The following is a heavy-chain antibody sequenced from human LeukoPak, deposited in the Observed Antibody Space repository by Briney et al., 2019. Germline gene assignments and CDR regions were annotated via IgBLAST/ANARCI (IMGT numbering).Heavy chain of an antibody. J-gene: IGHJ5*02. Sequence: PGGSLRLSCAASGFTFSSYSMNWVRQAPGKGLEWVSSISSSSNYIYYADSVKGRFTISRDNAKNSLYLQMNSLRAEDTAVYYCARDRGAGSGWYAWGQGALVTVSS. D-gene: IGHD6-19*01. CDR3: ARDRGAGSGWYA. CDR2: ISSSSNYI. V-gene: IGHV3-21*01. CDR1: GFTFSSYS.